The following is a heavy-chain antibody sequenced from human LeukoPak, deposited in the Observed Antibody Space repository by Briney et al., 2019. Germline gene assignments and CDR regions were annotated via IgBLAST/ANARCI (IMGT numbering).Heavy chain of an antibody. V-gene: IGHV3-30*02. Sequence: GGSLRLSCAASGFTFSSYGMHWVRQAPGKGLEWVAFIRYDGSNKYYADSVKGRFTISRDNSKNTLYLQMNSLRAEDTAVYYCAKDLSVGAKNWFDPWGQGTLVTVSS. D-gene: IGHD1-26*01. J-gene: IGHJ5*02. CDR3: AKDLSVGAKNWFDP. CDR2: IRYDGSNK. CDR1: GFTFSSYG.